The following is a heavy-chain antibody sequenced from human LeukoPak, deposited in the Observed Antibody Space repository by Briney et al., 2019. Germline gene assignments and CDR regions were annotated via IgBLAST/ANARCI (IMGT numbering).Heavy chain of an antibody. CDR3: ARVELGDRSGFAHFDS. CDR2: VIPMFGPA. V-gene: IGHV1-69*05. J-gene: IGHJ4*02. Sequence: SVTVSFKAPGGTFNSYGISWVRQAPGQGLEWMGGVIPMFGPAKYAPKFQGRATMTTDASTSTAYKVLNSLRSEDTATYFCARVELGDRSGFAHFDSWGQGTLVTVSS. D-gene: IGHD3-22*01. CDR1: GGTFNSYG.